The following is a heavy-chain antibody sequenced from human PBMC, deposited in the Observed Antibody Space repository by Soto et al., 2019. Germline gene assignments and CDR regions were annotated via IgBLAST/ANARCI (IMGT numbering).Heavy chain of an antibody. CDR1: GGTFSGYT. Sequence: SVKVSCKASGGTFSGYTISWVRQAPGQGLEWMGRIIPILGIANYAQKFQGRVTITADKSTSTAYMELSSLRSEDTAVYYCACFGSRIAARPIDYWGQGTLVTGST. D-gene: IGHD6-6*01. J-gene: IGHJ4*02. V-gene: IGHV1-69*02. CDR2: IIPILGIA. CDR3: ACFGSRIAARPIDY.